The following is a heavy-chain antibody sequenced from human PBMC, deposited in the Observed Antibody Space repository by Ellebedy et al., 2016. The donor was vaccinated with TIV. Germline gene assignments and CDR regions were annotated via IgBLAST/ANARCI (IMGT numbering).Heavy chain of an antibody. V-gene: IGHV4-31*03. CDR1: GGSISSGGYY. J-gene: IGHJ4*02. D-gene: IGHD6-6*01. Sequence: SETLSLTXTVSGGSISSGGYYWSWIRQHPGKGLEWIGYIYYSGSTYYNPSLKSRVTISVDTSKNQFSLKLSSVTAADTAIYYCAREARFSSSGLDYWGQGILVTISS. CDR3: AREARFSSSGLDY. CDR2: IYYSGST.